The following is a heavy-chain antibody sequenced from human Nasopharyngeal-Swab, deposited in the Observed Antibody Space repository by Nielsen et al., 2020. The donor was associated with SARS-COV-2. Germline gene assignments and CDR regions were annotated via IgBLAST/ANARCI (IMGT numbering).Heavy chain of an antibody. Sequence: GESLKISCAASGLTFRSYAMSWVRQAPGKGLEWVSAISGGGGSTYYADSVKGRFTISRDNSKNTLYLQMNSLSAEDTAVYYCAKDTYYDSSGYFLFGYAFDIWGQGTMVTVSS. J-gene: IGHJ3*02. V-gene: IGHV3-23*01. CDR1: GLTFRSYA. CDR3: AKDTYYDSSGYFLFGYAFDI. CDR2: ISGGGGST. D-gene: IGHD3-22*01.